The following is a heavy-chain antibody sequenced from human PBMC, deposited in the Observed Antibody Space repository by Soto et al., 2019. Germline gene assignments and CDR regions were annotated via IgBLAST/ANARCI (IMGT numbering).Heavy chain of an antibody. Sequence: SQTLSPTWVNSGAPITWADSSCNCIRQPPGNGLEWIGYIFHGGSTYYNPSLRSRVTISVDRSRTQFALKMSSVTAADTAVYYCARGRVVVPAAVMFNCLDPWGQGALVTVSS. CDR3: ARGRVVVPAAVMFNCLDP. D-gene: IGHD2-2*01. V-gene: IGHV4-30-2*01. CDR1: GAPITWADSS. J-gene: IGHJ5*02. CDR2: IFHGGST.